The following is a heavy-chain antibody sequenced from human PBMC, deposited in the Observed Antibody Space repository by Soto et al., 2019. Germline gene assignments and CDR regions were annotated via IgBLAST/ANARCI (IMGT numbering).Heavy chain of an antibody. CDR3: ARAHVGSYYSVFNY. V-gene: IGHV4-38-2*01. D-gene: IGHD1-26*01. Sequence: NPSETLSLTCVVSNFSISSGYYWGWIRQSPGKGLEWIASIYRSGTTSYNPSLKSRVTISVDPPKNQFSLMLTAVTAADTAVYYCARAHVGSYYSVFNYWGRGSLVTVAS. CDR1: NFSISSGYY. J-gene: IGHJ4*02. CDR2: IYRSGTT.